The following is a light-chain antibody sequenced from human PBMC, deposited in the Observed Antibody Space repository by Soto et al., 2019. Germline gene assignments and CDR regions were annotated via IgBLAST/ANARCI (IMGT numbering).Light chain of an antibody. CDR2: EVS. V-gene: IGLV2-8*01. CDR3: SSYGGTNSLKV. Sequence: QSALTQPPSASGSPGQSVTISCTGTSNDVGGYNYVSWYQQHPGKAPKVMMYEVSKRPSGVPDRFSGSKSGNTASLTVSGLQAEDEADYYCSSYGGTNSLKVFGGGTKVTVL. J-gene: IGLJ2*01. CDR1: SNDVGGYNY.